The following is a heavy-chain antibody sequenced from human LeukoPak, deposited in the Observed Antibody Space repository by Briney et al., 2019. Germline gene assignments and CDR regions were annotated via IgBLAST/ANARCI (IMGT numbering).Heavy chain of an antibody. V-gene: IGHV4-61*02. J-gene: IGHJ5*02. CDR3: ARGLTYYYGSGSNNWFDP. CDR2: IYTSGRT. CDR1: GGSISSSSYY. Sequence: SETLSLTCTVSGGSISSSSYYWSWIRQPAGKGLELIGRIYTSGRTNYNPSLKSRVTISLDTSKNQFSLKLSSVAAADTAVYYCARGLTYYYGSGSNNWFDPWGQGTLVTVSS. D-gene: IGHD3-10*01.